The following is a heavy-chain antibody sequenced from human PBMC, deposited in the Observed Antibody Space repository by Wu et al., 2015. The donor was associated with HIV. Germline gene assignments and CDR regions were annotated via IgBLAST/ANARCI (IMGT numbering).Heavy chain of an antibody. CDR1: GYSLTDYW. Sequence: QVQLVQSGAEVKKPGSSVKVSCKASGYSLTDYWMHWVRQAPGQGLEWMGWINPNSGYTYCVQKFQGRVTMTRDTSTSTANMYLSRLTSDDTAVYYCARDYPMVRDHYYYYGMDVWGQGTTVTVSS. D-gene: IGHD3-10*01. J-gene: IGHJ6*02. CDR3: ARDYPMVRDHYYYYGMDV. V-gene: IGHV1-2*02. CDR2: INPNSGYT.